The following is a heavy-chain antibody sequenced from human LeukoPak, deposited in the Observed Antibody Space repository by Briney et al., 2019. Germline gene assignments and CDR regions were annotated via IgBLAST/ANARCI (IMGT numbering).Heavy chain of an antibody. CDR2: TYYSGSC. D-gene: IGHD6-19*01. J-gene: IGHJ4*02. Sequence: SETLSLTCTVSGGSISSYYWSWIRQPPGKGLEWIGYTYYSGSCNYNPSLKSRVTMSVDTSKNQFSLKLTSVTAADTAVYYCARHVGSGPILDHWGQGTLVTVSS. CDR1: GGSISSYY. V-gene: IGHV4-59*08. CDR3: ARHVGSGPILDH.